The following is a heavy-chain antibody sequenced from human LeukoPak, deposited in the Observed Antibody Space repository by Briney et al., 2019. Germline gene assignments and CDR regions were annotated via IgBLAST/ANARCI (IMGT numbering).Heavy chain of an antibody. V-gene: IGHV5-51*03. CDR2: THPADSDT. CDR3: ARRYFYSTEFVP. CDR1: GHTFTDFW. Sequence: GESLKISCQASGHTFTDFWIGWVRQLPGKGLEWMWITHPADSDTVYTASFQGRITISADNANSTLYLQLNSLTASDTAVYYCARRYFYSTEFVPWGEGTLVTVSS. D-gene: IGHD3-10*01. J-gene: IGHJ5*02.